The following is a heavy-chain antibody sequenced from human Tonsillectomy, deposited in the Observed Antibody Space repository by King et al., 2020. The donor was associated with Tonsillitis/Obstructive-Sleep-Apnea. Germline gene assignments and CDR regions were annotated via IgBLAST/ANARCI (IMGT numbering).Heavy chain of an antibody. J-gene: IGHJ5*02. CDR3: ARQGDYDQQYTWFDP. Sequence: VQLVESGAEVKKPGESLRISCKGSGYSFSNYWISWVRQMPGKGLEWMGRIDPSDSYTNYSPSFQGHVTISVDKSISTAYLQWSSLKASDTAMYYCARQGDYDQQYTWFDPWGQGTLVSVSS. CDR1: GYSFSNYW. V-gene: IGHV5-10-1*03. CDR2: IDPSDSYT. D-gene: IGHD4-17*01.